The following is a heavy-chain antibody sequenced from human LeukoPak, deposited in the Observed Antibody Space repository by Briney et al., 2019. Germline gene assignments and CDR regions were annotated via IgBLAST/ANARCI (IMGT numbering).Heavy chain of an antibody. V-gene: IGHV3-30-3*01. CDR3: ARDRARAAADYYFDN. J-gene: IGHJ4*02. D-gene: IGHD6-13*01. Sequence: GGSLRLSCAASGFTFSNYPMHWVRQAPGKGLEWVAVISDDGADKHYADSVKGRFTISRDNSKNTLYLEMNSLTVEDPAVYYCARDRARAAADYYFDNWGQGTLVTVSS. CDR1: GFTFSNYP. CDR2: ISDDGADK.